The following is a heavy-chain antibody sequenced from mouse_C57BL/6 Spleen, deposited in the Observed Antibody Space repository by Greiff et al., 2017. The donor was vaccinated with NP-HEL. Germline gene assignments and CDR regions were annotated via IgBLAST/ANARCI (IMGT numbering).Heavy chain of an antibody. CDR1: GYAFSSSW. D-gene: IGHD1-1*01. Sequence: QVQLQQSGPELVKPGASVKISCKASGYAFSSSWMNWVKQRPGKGLEWIGRIYPGDGDTNYNGKFKGKATLTADKSSSTAYMQLSSLTSEDSAVYFCARYPYYGSSYEDYWGQGTTLTVSS. J-gene: IGHJ2*01. CDR2: IYPGDGDT. V-gene: IGHV1-82*01. CDR3: ARYPYYGSSYEDY.